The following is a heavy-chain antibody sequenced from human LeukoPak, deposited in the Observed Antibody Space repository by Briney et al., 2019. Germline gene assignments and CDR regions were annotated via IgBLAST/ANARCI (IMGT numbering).Heavy chain of an antibody. CDR1: GGSISSGGYY. D-gene: IGHD3-16*02. V-gene: IGHV4-31*03. CDR3: ARVSTYDYVWGSYRYIDY. Sequence: SETLSLTCTVSGGSISSGGYYWSWIRQHPGKGLEWIGYIYYSGSTYYNPSLKSRVTISVDTSKNQFSLKLSSVTAADTAVYYCARVSTYDYVWGSYRYIDYWGQGTLVTVSS. J-gene: IGHJ4*02. CDR2: IYYSGST.